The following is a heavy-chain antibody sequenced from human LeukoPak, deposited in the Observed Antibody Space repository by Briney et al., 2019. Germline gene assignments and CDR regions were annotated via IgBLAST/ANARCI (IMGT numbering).Heavy chain of an antibody. V-gene: IGHV1-46*01. CDR1: GYTFISYY. CDR2: TNPSGSST. D-gene: IGHD3-3*01. CDR3: ARAHTSAPGTLFDY. J-gene: IGHJ4*02. Sequence: ASVKVSCKTSGYTFISYYMHWVRQAPGQGLEWMGRTNPSGSSTRYAQKFQGRVTMTQDTSTSTLYMELSSLGSEDTAVYYCARAHTSAPGTLFDYWGQGTLVTVSS.